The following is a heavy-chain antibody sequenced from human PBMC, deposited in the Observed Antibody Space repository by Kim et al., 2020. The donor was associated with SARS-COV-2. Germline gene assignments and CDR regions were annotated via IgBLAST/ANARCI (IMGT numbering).Heavy chain of an antibody. V-gene: IGHV3-74*01. CDR2: INSDGSST. D-gene: IGHD6-19*01. J-gene: IGHJ4*02. CDR1: GFTFSSYW. Sequence: GGSLRLSCAASGFTFSSYWMHWVRQAPGKGLVWVSRINSDGSSTSYADSVKGRFTISRDNAKNTLYLQMNSLRAEDTAVYYCAREVDSSGVDYWGQGTLVTVSS. CDR3: AREVDSSGVDY.